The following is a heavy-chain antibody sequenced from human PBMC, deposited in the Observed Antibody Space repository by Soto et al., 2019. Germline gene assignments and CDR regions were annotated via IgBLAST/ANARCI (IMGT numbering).Heavy chain of an antibody. CDR2: ISYDGSNK. V-gene: IGHV3-30-3*01. CDR3: ARDSQWGWLQVPLGVFDI. Sequence: PGGSLRLSCAASGFTFSSYAMHWVRQAPGKGLEWVAVISYDGSNKYYADSVKGRFTISRDNSKNTLYLQMNSLRAEDTAVYYCARDSQWGWLQVPLGVFDIWGQGTMVTVSS. CDR1: GFTFSSYA. D-gene: IGHD5-12*01. J-gene: IGHJ3*02.